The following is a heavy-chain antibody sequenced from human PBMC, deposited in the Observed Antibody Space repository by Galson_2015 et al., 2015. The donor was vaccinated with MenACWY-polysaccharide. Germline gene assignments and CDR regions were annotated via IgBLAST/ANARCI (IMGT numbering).Heavy chain of an antibody. D-gene: IGHD6-19*01. V-gene: IGHV4-4*07. CDR3: ASTPPIAVAGTGWFDP. CDR2: IYTSGST. Sequence: IYTSGSTNYNPSLKSRVTISVDTSKNQFSLKLSSVTAADTAVYYCASTPPIAVAGTGWFDPWGQGTLVTVSS. J-gene: IGHJ5*02.